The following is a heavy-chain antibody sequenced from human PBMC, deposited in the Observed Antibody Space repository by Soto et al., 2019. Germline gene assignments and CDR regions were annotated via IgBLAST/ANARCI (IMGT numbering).Heavy chain of an antibody. D-gene: IGHD3-10*01. J-gene: IGHJ4*02. CDR2: ISGSGGST. CDR1: GFTFSSYA. CDR3: AKAIWFGELWWAFDY. Sequence: GGSLRLSCAASGFTFSSYAMSWVRQAPGKGLEWVSAISGSGGSTYYADSVKGRFTISRDNSKNTLYLQMNSLRAEDTAVYYCAKAIWFGELWWAFDYWGQGTLVTVSS. V-gene: IGHV3-23*01.